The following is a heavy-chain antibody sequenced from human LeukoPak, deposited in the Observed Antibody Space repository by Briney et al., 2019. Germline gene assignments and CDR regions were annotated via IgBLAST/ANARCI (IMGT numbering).Heavy chain of an antibody. CDR1: GFTVSSNY. V-gene: IGHV3-53*01. Sequence: HPGGSLRLSCAASGFTVSSNYMSWVRQAPGKGLEWVSVIYSGGSTYYADSVKGRFTISRDNSKNTLYLQMNSLRAEDTAVYYCARGALSLSGWYRGYYYYMDVWGKGTTVTVSS. J-gene: IGHJ6*03. CDR3: ARGALSLSGWYRGYYYYMDV. D-gene: IGHD6-19*01. CDR2: IYSGGST.